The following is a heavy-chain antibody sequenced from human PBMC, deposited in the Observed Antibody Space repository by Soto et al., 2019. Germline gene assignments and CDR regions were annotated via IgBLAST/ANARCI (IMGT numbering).Heavy chain of an antibody. V-gene: IGHV3-23*01. J-gene: IGHJ4*02. CDR1: GFTFSSYA. D-gene: IGHD6-13*01. CDR3: AKRDWSSWLPFDY. CDR2: ISGSGGST. Sequence: GGSLRLSCAASGFTFSSYAMSWVRQAPGKGLEWVSAISGSGGSTYYADSVKGRFTISRDNSKNTLYLQMNSLRAEDTAVYYCAKRDWSSWLPFDYWGQETLVTVSS.